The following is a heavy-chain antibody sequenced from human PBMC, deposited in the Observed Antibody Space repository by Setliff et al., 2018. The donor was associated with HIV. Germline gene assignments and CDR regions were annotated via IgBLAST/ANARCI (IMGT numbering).Heavy chain of an antibody. CDR2: INAGNGNT. J-gene: IGHJ5*02. Sequence: ASVKVSCKTSGYDFRRYGIAWVRQVPGHGLEWMGWINAGNGNTKYSQKFQGRVTITRDTSASTAYMELSSLRSEDTAVYYCARELEHSSGSGGFDPWGQGTLVTVSS. CDR3: ARELEHSSGSGGFDP. V-gene: IGHV1-3*01. D-gene: IGHD6-19*01. CDR1: GYDFRRYG.